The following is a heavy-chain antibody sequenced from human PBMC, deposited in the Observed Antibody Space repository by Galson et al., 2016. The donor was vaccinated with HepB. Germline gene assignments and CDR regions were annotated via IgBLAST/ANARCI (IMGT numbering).Heavy chain of an antibody. CDR2: IYYSGST. Sequence: SETLSLTCTVSGGSISGYYWGWIRQPPGKGLEWIGSIYYSGSTYYNPSLQSRVTISVDTSKNQFSLKMSSVTAADTAVYYCARDALEPGYAFDMGGQGTLVAVSS. CDR3: ARDALEPGYAFDM. CDR1: GGSISGYY. V-gene: IGHV4-39*01. D-gene: IGHD1-1*01. J-gene: IGHJ3*02.